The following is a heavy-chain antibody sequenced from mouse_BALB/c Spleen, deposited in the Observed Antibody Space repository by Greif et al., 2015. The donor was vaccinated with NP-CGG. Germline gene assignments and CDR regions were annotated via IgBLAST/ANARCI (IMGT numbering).Heavy chain of an antibody. D-gene: IGHD4-1*01. V-gene: IGHV5-4*02. CDR2: ISDGGSYT. J-gene: IGHJ2*01. CDR1: GFTLSDYY. Sequence: EVKLMESGGGLVKPGGSLKLSCAASGFTLSDYYMYWVRQTPEKRLEWVATISDGGSYTYYPDSVKGRFTISRDNAKNNLYLQMSSLKSEDTAMYYCAREETGSYYFDYWGQGTTLTVSS. CDR3: AREETGSYYFDY.